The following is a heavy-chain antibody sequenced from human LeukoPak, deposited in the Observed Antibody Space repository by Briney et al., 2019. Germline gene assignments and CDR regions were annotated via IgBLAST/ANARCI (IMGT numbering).Heavy chain of an antibody. CDR3: AKDMRIVVPAVDAFDI. V-gene: IGHV3-23*01. CDR1: GFTFSSYA. CDR2: ISGSGGST. D-gene: IGHD2-2*01. J-gene: IGHJ3*02. Sequence: PGGSLRLSCAASGFTFSSYAMSWVRQAPGKGLEWVSAISGSGGSTYYADSVKGRFTISRDNSKNTLYLQMNSLRAEDTAVYYCAKDMRIVVPAVDAFDIWGQGTMVTVSS.